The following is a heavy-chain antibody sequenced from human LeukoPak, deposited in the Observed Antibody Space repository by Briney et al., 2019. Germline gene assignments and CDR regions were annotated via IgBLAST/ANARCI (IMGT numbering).Heavy chain of an antibody. V-gene: IGHV1-2*02. CDR2: INPNSGGT. CDR3: ARARHSWFGWFDP. CDR1: AYSFTGYY. J-gene: IGHJ5*02. D-gene: IGHD6-13*01. Sequence: ASVTLSCKASAYSFTGYYIRWVRQAPGQGIEWMGWINPNSGGTNYAQKFQGRVTMTRDTSISTAYMELSRLRSDDTAVYYCARARHSWFGWFDPWGQGTLVTVSS.